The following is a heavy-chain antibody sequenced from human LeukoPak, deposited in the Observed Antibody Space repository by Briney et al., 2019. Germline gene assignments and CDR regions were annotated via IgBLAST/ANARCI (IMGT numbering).Heavy chain of an antibody. D-gene: IGHD3-9*01. CDR3: ARDLTGYYNSDDY. V-gene: IGHV3-21*01. CDR1: GFTFSSYS. J-gene: IGHJ4*02. Sequence: PGGSLRLSCAASGFTFSSYSMNWVRQAPGKGLEWVSSISSSSSYIYYADSVKGRFTISRDNAKNSLYLQMNSLRAEDTAVYYCARDLTGYYNSDDYWGQGTLVTVSS. CDR2: ISSSSSYI.